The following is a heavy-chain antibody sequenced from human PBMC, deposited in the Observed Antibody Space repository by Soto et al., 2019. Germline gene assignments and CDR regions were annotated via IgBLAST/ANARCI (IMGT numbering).Heavy chain of an antibody. Sequence: SETLSLTCTVSGGSISSGGYYWSWIRQHPGKGLEWIGYIYYSGSTYYNPSLKSRVTISVDTSKNQFSLKLSSVTAADTAVYYCARDSMGGWFLPFDYWGQGTLVTVSS. CDR1: GGSISSGGYY. CDR3: ARDSMGGWFLPFDY. V-gene: IGHV4-31*03. CDR2: IYYSGST. D-gene: IGHD6-19*01. J-gene: IGHJ4*02.